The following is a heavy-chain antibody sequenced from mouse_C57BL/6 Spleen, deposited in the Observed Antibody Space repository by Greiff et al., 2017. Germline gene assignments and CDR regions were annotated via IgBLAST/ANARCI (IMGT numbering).Heavy chain of an antibody. CDR2: INYDGSST. CDR1: GFTFSDYY. CDR3: ARVGGNLHAMDY. J-gene: IGHJ4*01. D-gene: IGHD2-1*01. V-gene: IGHV5-16*01. Sequence: EVKLMESEGGLVQPGSSMKLSCTASGFTFSDYYMAWVRQVPEKGLEWVANINYDGSSTYYLDSLKSRFIISRDNAKNILYLQMSSLKSEDTATYYCARVGGNLHAMDYWGQGTSVTVSS.